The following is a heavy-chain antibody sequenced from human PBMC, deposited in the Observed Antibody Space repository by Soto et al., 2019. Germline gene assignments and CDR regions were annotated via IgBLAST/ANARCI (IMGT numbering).Heavy chain of an antibody. D-gene: IGHD3-22*01. CDR2: IIPIFGTA. CDR1: GGTFSRYA. V-gene: IGHV1-69*13. Sequence: SVKVSCKASGGTFSRYAISWVRQAPGQGLEWMGGIIPIFGTANYAQKFQGRVTITADESTSTAYMELSSLRSEDTAVYYCARGDSSGYYLGYWGQGTLVTVSS. CDR3: ARGDSSGYYLGY. J-gene: IGHJ4*02.